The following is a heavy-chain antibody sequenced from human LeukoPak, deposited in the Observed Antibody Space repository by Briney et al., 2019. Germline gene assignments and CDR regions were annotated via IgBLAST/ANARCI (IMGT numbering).Heavy chain of an antibody. Sequence: SETLSLTCTVSGGSISSSNYYWGWIRQPPGRGLVWIGSIYYSGSTYYNPSLKSRLTISLDTSKNQFSQDVSSDSAAHTPVYFCTRDRYDFWSGYLAGAPKFYFDYWGQGTLVTVSS. J-gene: IGHJ4*02. CDR3: TRDRYDFWSGYLAGAPKFYFDY. CDR2: IYYSGST. V-gene: IGHV4-39*07. CDR1: GGSISSSNYY. D-gene: IGHD3-3*01.